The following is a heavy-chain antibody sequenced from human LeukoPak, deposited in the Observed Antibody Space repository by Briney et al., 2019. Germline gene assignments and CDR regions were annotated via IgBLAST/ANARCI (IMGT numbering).Heavy chain of an antibody. V-gene: IGHV4-39*01. CDR1: GGSISSSSYY. J-gene: IGHJ5*02. CDR3: ASTYYYDSSGYYPNWFDP. D-gene: IGHD3-22*01. CDR2: IYYSGST. Sequence: SETLSLTCTVSGGSISSSSYYWGWIRQPPGKGLEWIGSIYYSGSTYYNPSLKSRATISVDTSKNQFSLKLSSVTAADTAVYYCASTYYYDSSGYYPNWFDPWGQGTLVTVSS.